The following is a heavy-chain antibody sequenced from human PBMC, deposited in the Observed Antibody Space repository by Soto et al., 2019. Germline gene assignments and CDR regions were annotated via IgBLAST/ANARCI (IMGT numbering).Heavy chain of an antibody. J-gene: IGHJ4*02. Sequence: SETLSLTCTVSGGSFSSSYWSWIRQPPGKGLEWLAYIYDDGSANYNPSLKSRATISLDMSKNQFSLKLSSVTAADTAVYYCARLSGMVAQGGFFDYWGQGTLVTVSS. CDR2: IYDDGSA. V-gene: IGHV4-59*12. D-gene: IGHD2-15*01. CDR1: GGSFSSSY. CDR3: ARLSGMVAQGGFFDY.